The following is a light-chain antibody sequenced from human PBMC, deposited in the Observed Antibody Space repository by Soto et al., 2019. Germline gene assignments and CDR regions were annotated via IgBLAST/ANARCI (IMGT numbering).Light chain of an antibody. CDR1: QSVSSN. CDR3: PQYNNWPLT. Sequence: EIVMTQSPATLSVSPGERATLSCRASQSVSSNLAWYQQKPGQAPRLLIYGASTRATGIPARFSGSGSGTEFTLNISSLQSEDFAVYYCPQYNNWPLTVGGGTKVESK. J-gene: IGKJ4*01. V-gene: IGKV3-15*01. CDR2: GAS.